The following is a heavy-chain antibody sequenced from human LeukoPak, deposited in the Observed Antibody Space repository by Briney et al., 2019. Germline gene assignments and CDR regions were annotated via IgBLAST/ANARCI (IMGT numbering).Heavy chain of an antibody. CDR1: GFTFSGSA. J-gene: IGHJ4*02. Sequence: PGGSLRLSCAASGFTFSGSAMSWVRQAPGKGLEWVSPISGSGSSTYYADSVKGRFTISRDNAKNSLYLQMNSLRAEDTAVYYCARDRDWYSFDSWGQGTLVTVSS. V-gene: IGHV3-23*01. D-gene: IGHD6-19*01. CDR3: ARDRDWYSFDS. CDR2: ISGSGSST.